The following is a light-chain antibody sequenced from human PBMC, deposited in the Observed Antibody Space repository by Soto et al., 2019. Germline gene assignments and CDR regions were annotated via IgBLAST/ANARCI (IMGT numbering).Light chain of an antibody. CDR3: RHRSNWPPT. CDR2: DAS. V-gene: IGKV3-11*01. J-gene: IGKJ4*01. CDR1: QSVSTN. Sequence: ENVLTQSPATLSLSPGERASLSCRASQSVSTNLAWYQQKPGQAPRLLIYDASNRATGVPARFSGSGSGTDFTLTISSLQPEDFAVYYCRHRSNWPPTFGGGTKVDIK.